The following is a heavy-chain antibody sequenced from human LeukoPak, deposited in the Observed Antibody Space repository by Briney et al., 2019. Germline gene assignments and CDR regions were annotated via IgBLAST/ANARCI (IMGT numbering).Heavy chain of an antibody. CDR3: ARPSTKWSPFDY. D-gene: IGHD2-15*01. CDR1: GYGFTSYW. Sequence: GEALQISCXGSGYGFTSYWIGWVRPMPGKGREWMGIIYPGDSDTRYSPSFQGQVTISADKSISTAYLQWSSLKASDTAMYYCARPSTKWSPFDYWGQGTLVTVSS. CDR2: IYPGDSDT. J-gene: IGHJ4*02. V-gene: IGHV5-51*01.